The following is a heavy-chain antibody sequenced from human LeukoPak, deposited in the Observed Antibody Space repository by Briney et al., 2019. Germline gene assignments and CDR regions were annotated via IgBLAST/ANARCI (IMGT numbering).Heavy chain of an antibody. CDR1: GFTFSSYA. D-gene: IGHD2-2*01. CDR3: SVVVGDYYYMDV. J-gene: IGHJ6*03. V-gene: IGHV3-23*01. CDR2: ITNSGGTT. Sequence: PGGSLRLSCAASGFTFSSYAMSWVRQAPGKGLEWVSAITNSGGTTYYADSVKGRYTISRDNSKNTTYLQMDSLTTEDTALYYCSVVVGDYYYMDVWGQGTLVTVSS.